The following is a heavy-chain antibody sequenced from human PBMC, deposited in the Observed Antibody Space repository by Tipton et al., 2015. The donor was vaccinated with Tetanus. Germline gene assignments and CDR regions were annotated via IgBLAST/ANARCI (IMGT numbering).Heavy chain of an antibody. CDR3: ARDQARGARGWNYFDY. CDR1: GGSISYYY. CDR2: IYYSGNT. Sequence: TLSLTCSVFGGSISYYYWSWIRQPPGKGLEWIGHIYYSGNTNYSPSLKSRVTMSVDTSKNQFSLKLNSVTAADAAVYYCARDQARGARGWNYFDYWGQGSLVTVSS. J-gene: IGHJ4*02. V-gene: IGHV4-59*12. D-gene: IGHD1-26*01.